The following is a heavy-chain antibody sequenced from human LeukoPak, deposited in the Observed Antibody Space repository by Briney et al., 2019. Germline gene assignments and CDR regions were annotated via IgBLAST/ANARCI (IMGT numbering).Heavy chain of an antibody. CDR3: ARGRRYYYGSGSYRYNWFDP. CDR2: IYYIGST. CDR1: GGSILTSSYY. V-gene: IGHV4-39*07. J-gene: IGHJ5*02. D-gene: IGHD3-10*01. Sequence: SETLSLTCTVSGGSILTSSYYWGWIRQPPGKGLEWIGSIYYIGSTSYNPSLKSRVTISVDTSKNQFSLKLRSVTAADTAVYYCARGRRYYYGSGSYRYNWFDPWGQGTLVTVSS.